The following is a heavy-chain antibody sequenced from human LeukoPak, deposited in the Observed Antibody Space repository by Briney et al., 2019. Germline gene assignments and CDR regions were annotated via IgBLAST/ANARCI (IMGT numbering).Heavy chain of an antibody. J-gene: IGHJ4*02. V-gene: IGHV3-48*01. D-gene: IGHD3-16*01. CDR2: ISGNNDNI. CDR1: GFTFSSYS. Sequence: GGSLRLSCVASGFTFSSYSMNWVRQAPGKGLEWASYISGNNDNIHYADSVKGRFTISRDNAKDSLYLQMNSLRAEDTAVYYCVRDYEWGFGYWGQGTLVTVSS. CDR3: VRDYEWGFGY.